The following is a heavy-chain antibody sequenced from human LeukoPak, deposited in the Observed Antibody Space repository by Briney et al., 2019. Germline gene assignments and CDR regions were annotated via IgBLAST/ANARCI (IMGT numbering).Heavy chain of an antibody. CDR1: GFTFSSYA. Sequence: GALRLSFAASGFTFSSYAMSWVRQAPGKGLEWVSAISGSGGSTYYADSVKGRFTISRDNSKNTLYLQMNSLRAEDTAVYYCAKVGDGYNSEDFWFDPWGQGTLVTVSS. CDR3: AKVGDGYNSEDFWFDP. CDR2: ISGSGGST. D-gene: IGHD5-12*01. J-gene: IGHJ5*02. V-gene: IGHV3-23*01.